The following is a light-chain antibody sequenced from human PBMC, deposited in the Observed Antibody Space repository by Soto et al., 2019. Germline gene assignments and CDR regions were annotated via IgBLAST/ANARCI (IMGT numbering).Light chain of an antibody. V-gene: IGLV1-40*01. J-gene: IGLJ2*01. Sequence: QSVLTQPPSVSGAPGQRVTISCTGSSSNIGAGYDVHWYQQLPGTAPKLLIYGNSNRPSRVPDRFSGSKSGTSASLAITGLQAEDEADYYCQSYDSSLSRGVFGGGTKLTVL. CDR2: GNS. CDR3: QSYDSSLSRGV. CDR1: SSNIGAGYD.